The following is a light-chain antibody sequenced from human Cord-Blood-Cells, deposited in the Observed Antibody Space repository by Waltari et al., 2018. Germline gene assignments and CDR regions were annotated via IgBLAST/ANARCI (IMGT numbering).Light chain of an antibody. CDR2: DAS. V-gene: IGKV1-5*01. J-gene: IGKJ1*01. Sequence: DIQMTQSPSTLSASVGDRVTITCRARQSISGWLAWYQQKPGKAPKLLIYDASSLESGVPSRFSGSGSGTEFTLTISSLQPDEFATYYCQQYNSDSTFGQGTKVEIK. CDR1: QSISGW. CDR3: QQYNSDST.